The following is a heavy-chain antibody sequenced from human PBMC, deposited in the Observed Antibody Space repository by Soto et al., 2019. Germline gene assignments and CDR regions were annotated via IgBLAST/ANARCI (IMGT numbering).Heavy chain of an antibody. CDR3: ARTPDI. J-gene: IGHJ3*02. Sequence: SETLSLTCIISGGSVSDSLSYWGWIRQPPGKRPEWIGIIYFSGSTYYNPSLKSRVTISVDRSKNQFSLKLSSVTAADTAVYYCARTPDIWGQGTMVTVSS. V-gene: IGHV4-39*07. CDR2: IYFSGST. CDR1: GGSVSDSLSY.